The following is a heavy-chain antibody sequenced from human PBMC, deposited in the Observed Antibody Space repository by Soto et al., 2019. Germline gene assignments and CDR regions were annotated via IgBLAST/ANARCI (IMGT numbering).Heavy chain of an antibody. CDR3: ARERSARRCNDAFDI. Sequence: GGSLRLSCAASGFTFSSYGMHWVRQAPGKGLEWVAVIWYDGSNKYYADSVKGRFTISRENSKNTLYLQMNSLRAEDTAVYYCARERSARRCNDAFDIWGQGTMVTVSS. J-gene: IGHJ3*02. D-gene: IGHD6-6*01. V-gene: IGHV3-33*08. CDR2: IWYDGSNK. CDR1: GFTFSSYG.